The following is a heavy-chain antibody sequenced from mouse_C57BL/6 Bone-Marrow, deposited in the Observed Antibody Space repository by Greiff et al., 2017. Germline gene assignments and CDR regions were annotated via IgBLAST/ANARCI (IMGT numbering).Heavy chain of an antibody. CDR1: GYTFTSYW. Sequence: QVQLQQPGAELVRPGTSVKLSCKASGYTFTSYWMHWVKQRPGQGLEWIGVIDPSDSYTNYNQKFKGKATLTVDTSSSTAYMQLSSLTSEDSAVYYCFCYGSPFDVWGTGTTVTVSS. D-gene: IGHD1-1*01. CDR2: IDPSDSYT. V-gene: IGHV1-59*01. J-gene: IGHJ1*03. CDR3: FCYGSPFDV.